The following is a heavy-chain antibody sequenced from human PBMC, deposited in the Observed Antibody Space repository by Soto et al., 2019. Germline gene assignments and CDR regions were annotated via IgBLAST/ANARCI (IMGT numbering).Heavy chain of an antibody. CDR3: AKGPDSSGYYHFDC. J-gene: IGHJ4*02. D-gene: IGHD3-22*01. V-gene: IGHV3-30*18. CDR2: ISYDGSNK. CDR1: GFTFSSYG. Sequence: GGSLILSCAASGFTFSSYGMHWVRQAPGKGLEGGAVISYDGSNKYYADSVKGRFTISRDNSKNTLYLQMNSLRPEDTPVYYCAKGPDSSGYYHFDCWGQGTLVTVSS.